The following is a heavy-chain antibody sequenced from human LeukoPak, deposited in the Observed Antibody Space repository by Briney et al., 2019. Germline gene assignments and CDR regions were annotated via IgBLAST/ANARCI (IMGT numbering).Heavy chain of an antibody. CDR2: ISAYNGNT. V-gene: IGHV1-18*04. CDR1: GYTFTSYG. J-gene: IGHJ1*01. Sequence: ASVKVSCKASGYTFTSYGICWLRQAPGQGLEWMGWISAYNGNTTYAQKLQGRVTMTTDTSTGTAYMELRSLRSDDTAVYYCASGWAGRAGYNFVYFQNWGQGTLVTVSS. CDR3: ASGWAGRAGYNFVYFQN. D-gene: IGHD5-24*01.